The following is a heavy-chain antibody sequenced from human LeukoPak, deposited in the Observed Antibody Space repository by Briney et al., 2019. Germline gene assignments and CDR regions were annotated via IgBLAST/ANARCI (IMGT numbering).Heavy chain of an antibody. J-gene: IGHJ3*02. D-gene: IGHD3-10*01. CDR3: ARQRFHYGSGSRGAFDI. CDR2: IYYSGST. CDR1: GGSISSYY. Sequence: SETLSLTCTVSGGSISSYYWSWIRQPPGKGLEWIGYIYYSGSTNYNPSLKSRVTISVDTSKNQFSLKLSSVTAADTAVYYCARQRFHYGSGSRGAFDIWGQGTMVAVSS. V-gene: IGHV4-59*08.